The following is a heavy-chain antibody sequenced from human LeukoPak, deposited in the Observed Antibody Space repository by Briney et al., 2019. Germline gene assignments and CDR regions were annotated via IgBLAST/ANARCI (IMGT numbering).Heavy chain of an antibody. CDR1: GYTFTSYD. CDR2: MNPNSGNT. Sequence: ASVKVSCKASGYTFTSYDINWVRQATGQGLEWMGWMNPNSGNTGYAQKFQGRVTMTRNTSISTAYMELSSLRSEDTAVYYCARIPSLVAGTRYGMDVWGQGTTVTVSS. D-gene: IGHD6-19*01. CDR3: ARIPSLVAGTRYGMDV. J-gene: IGHJ6*02. V-gene: IGHV1-8*01.